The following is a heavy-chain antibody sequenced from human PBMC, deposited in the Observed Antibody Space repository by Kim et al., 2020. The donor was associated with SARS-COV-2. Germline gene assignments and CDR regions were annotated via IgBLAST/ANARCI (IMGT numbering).Heavy chain of an antibody. CDR3: ATGFNYYQSLPEY. CDR2: SGSDTI. J-gene: IGHJ4*02. Sequence: SGSDTIYYADSVKGRFTISRDNTKNSLYLQMNSLRAEDTAVYYCATGFNYYQSLPEYWGQGTLVTVSS. D-gene: IGHD3-10*01. V-gene: IGHV3-48*04.